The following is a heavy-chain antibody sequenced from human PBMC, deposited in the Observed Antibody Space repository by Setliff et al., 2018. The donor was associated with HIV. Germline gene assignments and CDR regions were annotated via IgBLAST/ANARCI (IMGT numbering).Heavy chain of an antibody. CDR2: ISPEGNKK. CDR3: ATSGGYDLWSGYSYFQY. D-gene: IGHD3-3*01. Sequence: GGSLRLSCAASGFTFSDFWMYWVRQAPGKGLEWVANISPEGNKKYYADSVKGRFTISRDNAENSLFLQLTSLRAEDTAVYYCATSGGYDLWSGYSYFQYWGQGTPVTVSS. J-gene: IGHJ4*02. CDR1: GFTFSDFW. V-gene: IGHV3-7*01.